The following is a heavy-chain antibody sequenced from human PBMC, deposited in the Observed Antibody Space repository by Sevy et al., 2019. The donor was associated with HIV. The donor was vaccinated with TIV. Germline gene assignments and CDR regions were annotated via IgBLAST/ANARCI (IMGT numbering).Heavy chain of an antibody. CDR1: GGSFSGYY. D-gene: IGHD5-12*01. V-gene: IGHV4-34*01. CDR2: INHSGST. Sequence: SETLSLTCAVYGGSFSGYYWSWIRQPPGKGLEWIGEINHSGSTNYNPSLKSRVTISVDTSKNQFSLELSSVTAADTAVYYCARVASQDIVATNSIDYWGQGTLVTVSS. J-gene: IGHJ4*02. CDR3: ARVASQDIVATNSIDY.